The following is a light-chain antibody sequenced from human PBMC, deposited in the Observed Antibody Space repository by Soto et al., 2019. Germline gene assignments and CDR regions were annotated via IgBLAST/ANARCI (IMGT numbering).Light chain of an antibody. J-gene: IGKJ2*01. CDR2: KAS. V-gene: IGKV2-30*01. Sequence: DVVVTQSPLSLPVTPGQPASISCRSSQNLVSSDGSTCLHWFQQRPGQSPRRLISKASNRESGVPDRLSGSGSGTDFTLKISRVEAEDVGIYYCMQYIQWPHTFGQGTKLEIK. CDR1: QNLVSSDGSTC. CDR3: MQYIQWPHT.